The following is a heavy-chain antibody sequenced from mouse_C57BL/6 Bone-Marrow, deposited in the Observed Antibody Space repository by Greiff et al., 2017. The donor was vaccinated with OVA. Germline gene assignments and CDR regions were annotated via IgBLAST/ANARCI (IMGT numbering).Heavy chain of an antibody. V-gene: IGHV1-15*01. Sequence: VQLQQSGAELVRPGASVTLSCKASGYTFTDYEMHWVKQTPVHGLEWIGAIDPETGGTAYNQKFKGKAILTADKSSSTAYMELRSLTSEDSAVYYCTRSDYGSSLVDYWGQGTTLTVSS. CDR2: IDPETGGT. CDR3: TRSDYGSSLVDY. D-gene: IGHD1-1*01. J-gene: IGHJ2*01. CDR1: GYTFTDYE.